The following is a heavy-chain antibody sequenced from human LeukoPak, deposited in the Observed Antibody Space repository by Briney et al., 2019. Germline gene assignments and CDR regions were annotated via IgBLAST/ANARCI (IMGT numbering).Heavy chain of an antibody. CDR3: ARGMKVTVTTLGRGFWFVP. CDR2: MNPNSGNT. D-gene: IGHD4-17*01. Sequence: ASVKVSCKASGYTFTSYDINWVRQATGQGLEWMGWMNPNSGNTGYAQKFQGRVTMTRNTSISTAYMELSSLRSEDTAVYYCARGMKVTVTTLGRGFWFVPWGQGTLVTVSS. J-gene: IGHJ5*02. CDR1: GYTFTSYD. V-gene: IGHV1-8*01.